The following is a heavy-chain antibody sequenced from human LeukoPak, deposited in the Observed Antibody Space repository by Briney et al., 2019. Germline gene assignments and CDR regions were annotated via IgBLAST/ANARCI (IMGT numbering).Heavy chain of an antibody. Sequence: GGSLRLSCAASGFTVSSNYMSWVRQAPGKGLEWVSVIYSGGSTYYADSVKGRFTISRDNSKNTLYLQMNSLRAEDTAVYYCAKEVQSPYFQHWGQGTLVTVSS. CDR1: GFTVSSNY. J-gene: IGHJ1*01. CDR3: AKEVQSPYFQH. V-gene: IGHV3-53*01. CDR2: IYSGGST.